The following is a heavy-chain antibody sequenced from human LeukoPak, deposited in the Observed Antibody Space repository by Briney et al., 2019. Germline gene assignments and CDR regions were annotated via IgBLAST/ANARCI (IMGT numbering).Heavy chain of an antibody. V-gene: IGHV3-30*03. J-gene: IGHJ5*02. CDR1: GFTFSSYG. CDR3: AREGITMVREIDP. Sequence: GGSLRLSCAASGFTFSSYGMHWVRQAPGKGLEWVAVISYDGSNKYYADSVKGRFTISRDNSKNTLYLQMNSLRAEDTAVYYCAREGITMVREIDPWGQGTLVTVSS. CDR2: ISYDGSNK. D-gene: IGHD3-10*01.